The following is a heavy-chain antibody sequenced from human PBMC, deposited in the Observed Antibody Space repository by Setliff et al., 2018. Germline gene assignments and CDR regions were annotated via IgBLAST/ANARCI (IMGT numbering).Heavy chain of an antibody. V-gene: IGHV4-34*01. CDR3: ARAIYSSGWYLRYYYMDV. D-gene: IGHD6-19*01. CDR1: GGSFSGYY. CDR2: INHSGST. J-gene: IGHJ6*03. Sequence: SETLSLTCAVYGGSFSGYYWSWIRQPPGKGLEWIGEINHSGSTNYNPSLKSRVTISVDTSKNQFSLKLSSVTAADTAVYYCARAIYSSGWYLRYYYMDVWGKGTTVTVS.